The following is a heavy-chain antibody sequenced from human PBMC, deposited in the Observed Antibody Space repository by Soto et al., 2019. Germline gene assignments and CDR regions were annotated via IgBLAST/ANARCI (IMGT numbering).Heavy chain of an antibody. J-gene: IGHJ5*02. Sequence: QVQLQESGPGLMNPSGTLSLTCAVSGGSISSTNWWSWVRPPPGKGLEWIGEIFHSGSTNYNPSLKSRGPISVDKSTNQFSLKLNSVTAADTAVYYCARVSSGYHPWGQGTLVTVSS. V-gene: IGHV4-4*02. D-gene: IGHD3-22*01. CDR2: IFHSGST. CDR1: GGSISSTNW. CDR3: ARVSSGYHP.